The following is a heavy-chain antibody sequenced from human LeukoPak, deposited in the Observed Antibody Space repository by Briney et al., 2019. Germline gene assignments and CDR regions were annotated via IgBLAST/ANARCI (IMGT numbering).Heavy chain of an antibody. D-gene: IGHD1-26*01. Sequence: PGGSLRLSCAASGLTFSGYSMNWVRQAPGKGLEWVSYISSSSSTIYYADSVKGRFTISRDNAKNSLYLQMNSLRAEDTAVYYCAREPPVGATNPWGQGTLVTVSS. V-gene: IGHV3-48*04. CDR1: GLTFSGYS. CDR3: AREPPVGATNP. CDR2: ISSSSSTI. J-gene: IGHJ5*02.